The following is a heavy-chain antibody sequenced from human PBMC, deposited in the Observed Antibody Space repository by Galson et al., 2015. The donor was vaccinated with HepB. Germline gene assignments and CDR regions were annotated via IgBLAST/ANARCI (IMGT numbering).Heavy chain of an antibody. CDR2: ITSDASSA. V-gene: IGHV3-74*01. J-gene: IGHJ5*01. D-gene: IGHD6-19*01. Sequence: SLRLSCAASGFNFSRHWMYWVRQAPGKGLVWVSRITSDASSAAYADSVKGRFTISRDNVKNTLFLQMNSLRAEDTALYYCARESVAAINWFDSWCQGTLVTVSS. CDR1: GFNFSRHW. CDR3: ARESVAAINWFDS.